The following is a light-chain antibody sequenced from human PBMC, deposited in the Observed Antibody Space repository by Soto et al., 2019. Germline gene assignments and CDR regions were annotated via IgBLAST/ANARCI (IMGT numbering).Light chain of an antibody. V-gene: IGLV2-14*01. J-gene: IGLJ2*01. CDR3: SSYTSSSTLV. CDR2: DVS. CDR1: RSDVGGYNY. Sequence: QSALTQPASVSGSPGQSITISCTGTRSDVGGYNYVAWYQQHPGKAPKLMIYDVSNRPSGVSNRFSGSKSGNTASLTISGLQAEDEADDYCSSYTSSSTLVFGGGTKVTVL.